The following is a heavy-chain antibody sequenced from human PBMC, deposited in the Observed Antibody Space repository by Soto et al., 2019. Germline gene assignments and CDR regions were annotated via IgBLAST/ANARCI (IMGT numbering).Heavy chain of an antibody. CDR3: AKDRKWSWGPFHX. D-gene: IGHD2-21*01. CDR2: LSCSGGSP. V-gene: IGHV3-23*01. CDR1: GFTISNYA. J-gene: IGHJ4*02. Sequence: GGSLRLSFAASGFTISNYAMTWVRQGTGKGLEWVSSLSCSGGSPYYADSVKGRFTISRDNSKNTLYLDMDSLRAEDTAAYHCAKDRKWSWGPFHXWGQGTQVTVSX.